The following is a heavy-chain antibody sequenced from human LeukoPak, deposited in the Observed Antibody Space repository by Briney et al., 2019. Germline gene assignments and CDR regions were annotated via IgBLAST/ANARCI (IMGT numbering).Heavy chain of an antibody. CDR2: INPNSGGT. J-gene: IGHJ4*02. D-gene: IGHD3-22*01. Sequence: GASVKVSCKASGYTFTGYYMHWVRQAPGQGLEWMGRINPNSGGTNYAQKFQGRVTMTRDTSISTAYMELSRLRSDDTAVYYCARRPPLYDSSGHSGDYWGQGTLVTVSS. V-gene: IGHV1-2*06. CDR3: ARRPPLYDSSGHSGDY. CDR1: GYTFTGYY.